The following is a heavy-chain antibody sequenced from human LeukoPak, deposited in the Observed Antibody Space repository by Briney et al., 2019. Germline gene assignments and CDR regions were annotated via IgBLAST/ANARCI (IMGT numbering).Heavy chain of an antibody. Sequence: SETLSLTCTVSDGSISRHYWSWIRQPPGKELEWIGYIYYSGRTKWNPSLQSRVTVSLDTSGNNFSLKLTSVTAADTAVYYCARLLDNDSSGDPDTFDMWGQGTVVTVSS. V-gene: IGHV4-59*11. CDR1: DGSISRHY. CDR3: ARLLDNDSSGDPDTFDM. CDR2: IYYSGRT. D-gene: IGHD3-22*01. J-gene: IGHJ3*02.